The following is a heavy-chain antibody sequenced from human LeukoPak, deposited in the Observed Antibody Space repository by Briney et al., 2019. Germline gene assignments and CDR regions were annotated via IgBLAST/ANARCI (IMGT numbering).Heavy chain of an antibody. CDR3: TRDEAAAAN. J-gene: IGHJ4*02. CDR1: GFTFSNYW. D-gene: IGHD6-13*01. Sequence: GGSLRLSCAGSGFTFSNYWMSWVRQAPGKGPEWVANIKQDGREIHYLDSVKGRFTIPRDNAKSSLYLQMNSLKVEDTAVYYCTRDEAAAANWGQGTLVTVSS. V-gene: IGHV3-7*01. CDR2: IKQDGREI.